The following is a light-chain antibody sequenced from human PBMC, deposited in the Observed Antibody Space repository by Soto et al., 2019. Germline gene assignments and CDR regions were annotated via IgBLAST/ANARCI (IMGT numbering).Light chain of an antibody. CDR2: DVS. Sequence: DIQMTQSPSTLSASVGDRVIITCLASQTVERWMAWYQQKPGKAPKLLISDVSTLERGVPSRFSGSGSATEFTLTISGLQPDDFATYYCQQYKDYVYTFGQRTNVDIK. CDR1: QTVERW. CDR3: QQYKDYVYT. V-gene: IGKV1-5*01. J-gene: IGKJ2*01.